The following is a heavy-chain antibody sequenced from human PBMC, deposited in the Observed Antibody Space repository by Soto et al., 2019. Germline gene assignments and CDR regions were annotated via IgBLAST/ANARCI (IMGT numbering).Heavy chain of an antibody. V-gene: IGHV4-30-4*01. CDR1: GRAISSGGHY. D-gene: IGHD2-15*01. CDR2: IYYSGNT. CDR3: ARDAGYCNSVSCYPYNMDV. Sequence: PSETLWLTCTVGGRAISSGGHYWRWVSQSPGEGLEWIGFIYYSGNTYYNPSLKSRVSMSVDTSNNQFSLKLNSVTAADTAVYYCARDAGYCNSVSCYPYNMDVWGQGTTVTVSS. J-gene: IGHJ6*02.